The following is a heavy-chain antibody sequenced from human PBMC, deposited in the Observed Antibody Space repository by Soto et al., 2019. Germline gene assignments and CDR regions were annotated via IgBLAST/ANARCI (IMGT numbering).Heavy chain of an antibody. J-gene: IGHJ3*01. D-gene: IGHD1-26*01. Sequence: QLQLQESGSRLVKPSQTLSLTCTVSGGSISSGSYSWNWNRQPPGKGLEWVGYILHSGSTTYNPSLMGRVTISIDPSTSQFSLKLTSVTAADTAVYFCARAPHMGVATTECVLDLWGQGTVVTVSS. CDR1: GGSISSGSYS. CDR2: ILHSGST. CDR3: ARAPHMGVATTECVLDL. V-gene: IGHV4-30-2*01.